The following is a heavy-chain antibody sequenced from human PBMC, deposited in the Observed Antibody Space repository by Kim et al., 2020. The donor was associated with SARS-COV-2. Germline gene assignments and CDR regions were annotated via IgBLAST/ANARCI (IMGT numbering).Heavy chain of an antibody. D-gene: IGHD4-17*01. CDR2: IYYSGST. J-gene: IGHJ4*02. V-gene: IGHV4-61*01. CDR1: GGSVSSGSYY. CDR3: ARAPSVTTDYFDY. Sequence: SETLSLTCTVSGGSVSSGSYYWSWIRQPPGKGLEWIGYIYYSGSTNYNPSLKSRVTISGDTSKNQFSLKLTSVTAADTAVYYCARAPSVTTDYFDYWGQGTLVTVSS.